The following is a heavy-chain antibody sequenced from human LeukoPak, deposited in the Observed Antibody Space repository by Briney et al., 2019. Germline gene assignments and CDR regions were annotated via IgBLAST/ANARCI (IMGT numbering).Heavy chain of an antibody. CDR1: GYTLTELS. Sequence: GASVKVSCRVSGYTLTELSMHWVRQAPGKGLEWMGGFDPEDGETIYAQKFQGRVTMTEDTSTDTAYMELSSLRSEDTAVYYCATVYRSSEGVNWFDPWGQGTLVTVSS. V-gene: IGHV1-24*01. CDR2: FDPEDGET. D-gene: IGHD6-6*01. CDR3: ATVYRSSEGVNWFDP. J-gene: IGHJ5*02.